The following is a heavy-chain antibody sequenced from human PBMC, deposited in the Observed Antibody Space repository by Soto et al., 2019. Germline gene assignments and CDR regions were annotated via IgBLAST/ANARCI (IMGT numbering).Heavy chain of an antibody. CDR1: GYTFTTYF. J-gene: IGHJ4*02. CDR3: ERSLQLRKGWAFDY. D-gene: IGHD1-7*01. V-gene: IGHV1-46*01. CDR2: INPGDGTT. Sequence: QVQLVQSGAEVKKPGSSVKVSCKASGYTFTTYFIQWVRQAPGQGLEWMGIINPGDGTTSYAQKFQGRVTMTRDTSTSTVYMDLSSLRSADTAVYYCERSLQLRKGWAFDYWGQGTLVTVSS.